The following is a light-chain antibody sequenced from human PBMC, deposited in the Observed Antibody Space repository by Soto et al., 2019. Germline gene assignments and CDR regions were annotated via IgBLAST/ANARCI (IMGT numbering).Light chain of an antibody. Sequence: EIVMTQSPATLSVSPGERATLSCRASQSVRSNLAWYQQKPGQAPRLLIYGASTRATAIPARFSGTGSGTDFTLTISSLEPEDFAVYYCHQYGSSPWTFGQGTKVDIK. CDR1: QSVRSN. V-gene: IGKV3-15*01. CDR2: GAS. CDR3: HQYGSSPWT. J-gene: IGKJ1*01.